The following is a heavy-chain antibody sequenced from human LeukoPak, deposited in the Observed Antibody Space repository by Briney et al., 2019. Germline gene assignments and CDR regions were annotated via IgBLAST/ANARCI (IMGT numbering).Heavy chain of an antibody. Sequence: SETLSLTCTVSGGFVSSNYWSWIRQPPGKGLEWIGYIYYSGSTNYNPSLKSRVTISEDTSKNQFSLKLTSVTAADTAVYYCARDSSSPYYYDSSGLRAFDIWGQGTMVTVSS. D-gene: IGHD3-22*01. J-gene: IGHJ3*02. CDR3: ARDSSSPYYYDSSGLRAFDI. V-gene: IGHV4-59*02. CDR1: GGFVSSNY. CDR2: IYYSGST.